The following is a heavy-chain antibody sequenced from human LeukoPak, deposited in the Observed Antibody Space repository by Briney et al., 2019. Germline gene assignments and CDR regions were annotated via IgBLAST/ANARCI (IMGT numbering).Heavy chain of an antibody. V-gene: IGHV4-59*11. CDR1: GGSISSHY. CDR3: ARAYCSGGSCYSRRNRYWYFDL. CDR2: IYYSGST. Sequence: SETLSLTGTGSGGSISSHYWSWIRQPPGKGLEWIGYIYYSGSTNYNPSLKSRVTISVDTSKNQFSLKLSSVTAADTAVYYCARAYCSGGSCYSRRNRYWYFDLWGRGTLVTVSS. J-gene: IGHJ2*01. D-gene: IGHD2-15*01.